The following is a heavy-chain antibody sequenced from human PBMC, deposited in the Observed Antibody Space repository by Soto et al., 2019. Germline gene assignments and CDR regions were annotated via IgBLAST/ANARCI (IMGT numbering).Heavy chain of an antibody. Sequence: LSLTCTVSGGSISSSSSYYWGWIRQPPGKGLEWIGTIYYSGSTYYNPSLKSRLTISVDTSTNHFSLKLKLTSVTAADTAVYYCARHRSRWLGADYWGQGTLVTVSS. CDR3: ARHRSRWLGADY. D-gene: IGHD6-19*01. CDR1: GGSISSSSSYY. CDR2: IYYSGST. J-gene: IGHJ4*02. V-gene: IGHV4-39*01.